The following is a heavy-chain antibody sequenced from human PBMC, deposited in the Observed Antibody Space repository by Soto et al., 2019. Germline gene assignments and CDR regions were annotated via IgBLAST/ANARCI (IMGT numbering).Heavy chain of an antibody. CDR3: ARDLGAGNLRLLLWFDP. CDR1: GYTFTSYG. Sequence: QVQLVQSGAEVKKPGASVKVSCKASGYTFTSYGISWVRQAPGQGLEWMGWISAYNGNTNYAQKLQGRVTMTTDTSTRTAYMGLRSLRSDDTAVYYCARDLGAGNLRLLLWFDPWGQGTLVTVSS. V-gene: IGHV1-18*01. D-gene: IGHD5-12*01. J-gene: IGHJ5*02. CDR2: ISAYNGNT.